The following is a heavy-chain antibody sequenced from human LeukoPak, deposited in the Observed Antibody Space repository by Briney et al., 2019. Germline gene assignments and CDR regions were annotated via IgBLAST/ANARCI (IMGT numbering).Heavy chain of an antibody. Sequence: SETLSLTCTVSGGSLSSYYWSWIRQPAGKGLEWIGRIYTSGSTNYNPSLKSRVTMSVDTSKNQFSLKLSSVTAADTAVYYCARARYNWNYGPGVIDYWGQGTLVTVSS. J-gene: IGHJ4*02. CDR3: ARARYNWNYGPGVIDY. CDR1: GGSLSSYY. V-gene: IGHV4-4*07. CDR2: IYTSGST. D-gene: IGHD1-7*01.